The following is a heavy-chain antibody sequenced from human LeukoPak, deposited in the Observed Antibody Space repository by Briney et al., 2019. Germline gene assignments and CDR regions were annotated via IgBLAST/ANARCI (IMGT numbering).Heavy chain of an antibody. J-gene: IGHJ4*02. CDR2: ITSSSSYI. CDR1: GFTFSTYS. D-gene: IGHD6-13*01. CDR3: ARAAAGTGSWLRYFDY. Sequence: SGGSLRLSCAASGFTFSTYSLNWVRQAPGKGLEWVSSITSSSSYIYYADSLKGRFTISRDNAKNSLYLQMNSLRAEDTAVYYCARAAAGTGSWLRYFDYWGQGTLVTVSS. V-gene: IGHV3-21*01.